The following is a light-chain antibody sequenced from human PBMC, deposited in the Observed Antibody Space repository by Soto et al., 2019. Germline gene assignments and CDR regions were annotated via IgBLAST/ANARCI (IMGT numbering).Light chain of an antibody. Sequence: DIVMTQSPAILSVSPGERATLSCRASQSVETFLAWFQHKAGQAPRLLIFDASTRAAGVPARFSGGGSGTEFTLTIDSLRAEDFAVYFCQKYHAGPPCTFGGGTKVEIK. CDR3: QKYHAGPPCT. CDR1: QSVETF. J-gene: IGKJ4*01. V-gene: IGKV3-15*01. CDR2: DAS.